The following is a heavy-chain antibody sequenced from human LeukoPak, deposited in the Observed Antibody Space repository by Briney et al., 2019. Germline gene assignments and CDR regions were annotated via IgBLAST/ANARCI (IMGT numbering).Heavy chain of an antibody. CDR3: ARVLKGD. CDR2: INAGNGNT. J-gene: IGHJ4*02. V-gene: IGHV1-3*01. CDR1: GYTFTSYG. Sequence: ASVKVSCKASGYTFTSYGISWVRQAPGQGLEWMGWINAGNGNTKYSQKFQGRVTITRDTSASTAYMELSSLRSEDTAVYYCARVLKGDWGQGTLVTVSS.